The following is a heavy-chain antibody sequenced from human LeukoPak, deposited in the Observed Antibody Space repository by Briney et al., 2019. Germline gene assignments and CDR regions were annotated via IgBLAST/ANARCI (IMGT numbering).Heavy chain of an antibody. Sequence: GGSLRLSCAASAFTVSDNYMTWVRQAPGKGLEWVSIIYGGSTYYADSVKGRFTISRDNSKNTVYLQMNSLRAEDTDVYYCARDFEGVHRTTNSYTYYYYMDVWGKGTTVIVSS. CDR2: IYGGST. J-gene: IGHJ6*03. CDR1: AFTVSDNY. D-gene: IGHD2/OR15-2a*01. CDR3: ARDFEGVHRTTNSYTYYYYMDV. V-gene: IGHV3-53*01.